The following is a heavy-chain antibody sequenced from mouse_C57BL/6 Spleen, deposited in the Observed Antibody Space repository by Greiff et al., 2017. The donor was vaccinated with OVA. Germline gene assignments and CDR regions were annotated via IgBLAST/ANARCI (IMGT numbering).Heavy chain of an antibody. CDR3: ARGYGYDVGYYYAMDY. D-gene: IGHD2-2*01. CDR2: INPNNGGT. Sequence: EVQLQQSGPELVKPGASVKISCKASGYTFTDYYMNWVKQSHGKSLEWIGDINPNNGGTSYNQKFKGKATLTVDKSSSTAYMELRSLTSEYSAVYYCARGYGYDVGYYYAMDYWGQGTSVTVSS. V-gene: IGHV1-26*01. J-gene: IGHJ4*01. CDR1: GYTFTDYY.